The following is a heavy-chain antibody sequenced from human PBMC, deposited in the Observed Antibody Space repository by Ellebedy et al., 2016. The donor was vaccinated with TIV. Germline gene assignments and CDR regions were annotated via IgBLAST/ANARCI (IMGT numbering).Heavy chain of an antibody. V-gene: IGHV3-30*02. D-gene: IGHD6-19*01. Sequence: GESLKISCAASGFTFSSYGMHWVRQAPGKGLEWVAFIRYDGSNKYYADSVKGRFTISRDNSKNTLYLQMSSLRAEDTAVYYCVKDEVAVAGYYYYYYGMDVWGQGTTVTVSS. CDR1: GFTFSSYG. CDR2: IRYDGSNK. CDR3: VKDEVAVAGYYYYYYGMDV. J-gene: IGHJ6*02.